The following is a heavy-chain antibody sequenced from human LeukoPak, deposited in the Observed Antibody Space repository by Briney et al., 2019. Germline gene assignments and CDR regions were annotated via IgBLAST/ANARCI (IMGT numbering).Heavy chain of an antibody. D-gene: IGHD2-8*01. V-gene: IGHV3-23*01. J-gene: IGHJ4*02. Sequence: QTGGSLRLSCAASGFTFSSYAMSWVRQAPGKGLEWVSAISGSGGSTYYADSVKGRFTISRDNSKNMLYLQMNSLRPEDTATYYCAKDVVTMVYAFDSWGQGTLVTVSS. CDR1: GFTFSSYA. CDR2: ISGSGGST. CDR3: AKDVVTMVYAFDS.